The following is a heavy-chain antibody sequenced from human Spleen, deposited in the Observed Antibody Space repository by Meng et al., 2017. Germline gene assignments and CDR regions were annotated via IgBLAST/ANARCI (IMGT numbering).Heavy chain of an antibody. CDR1: GFNFSSYV. V-gene: IGHV3-23*01. J-gene: IGHJ4*02. CDR3: ARDRFRVAAPGTVFDE. CDR2: ISGSGGST. D-gene: IGHD6-13*01. Sequence: GESLKISCAASGFNFSSYVMSWVRQAPGKGLEWVSAISGSGGSTYYANSVKGRFTISRDNSKNTLYLQMNSLRPEDRAVYYCARDRFRVAAPGTVFDEWGQGTLVTVSS.